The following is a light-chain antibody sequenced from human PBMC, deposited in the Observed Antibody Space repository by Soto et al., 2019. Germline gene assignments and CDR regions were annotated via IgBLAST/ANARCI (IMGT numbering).Light chain of an antibody. CDR2: EVS. CDR3: SSYTTSSTRV. J-gene: IGLJ1*01. V-gene: IGLV2-14*03. Sequence: SVLAQPASLSGSPGQSITLSCTGNSSDVGAYDFVSWYQQHPDKAPKLMIFEVSNRPSGVSDRFSGSKSVNTATLTISGLQAEDEADYYCSSYTTSSTRVFGTGTKVTVL. CDR1: SSDVGAYDF.